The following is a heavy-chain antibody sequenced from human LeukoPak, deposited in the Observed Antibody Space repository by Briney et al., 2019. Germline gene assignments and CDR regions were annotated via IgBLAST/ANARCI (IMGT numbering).Heavy chain of an antibody. D-gene: IGHD1-26*01. CDR3: ARDQGSYPTGALDY. V-gene: IGHV3-30*03. Sequence: PGGSLRLSCAASGFTFSSYGMHWIRQAPGKGLEWVAVISYDGSNKYYADSVKGRFTISRDNSKNTLYLQMNSLRAEDTAVHYCARDQGSYPTGALDYWGQGTLVTVSS. CDR1: GFTFSSYG. CDR2: ISYDGSNK. J-gene: IGHJ4*02.